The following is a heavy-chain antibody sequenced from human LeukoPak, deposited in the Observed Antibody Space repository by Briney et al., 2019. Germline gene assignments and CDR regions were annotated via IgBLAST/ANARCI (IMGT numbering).Heavy chain of an antibody. J-gene: IGHJ5*02. Sequence: ASVKVSCKASGYTFTGYYMHWVRQAPGRGLEWMGWINPNSGGTNYAQKFQGRVTMTRDTSISTAYMELSRLRSDDTAVYYCAREGYCTNGVCYGGNWFDPWGQGTLVTVSS. V-gene: IGHV1-2*02. CDR3: AREGYCTNGVCYGGNWFDP. CDR1: GYTFTGYY. D-gene: IGHD2-8*01. CDR2: INPNSGGT.